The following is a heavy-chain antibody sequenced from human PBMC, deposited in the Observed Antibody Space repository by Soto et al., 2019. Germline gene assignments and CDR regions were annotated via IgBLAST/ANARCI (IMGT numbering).Heavy chain of an antibody. Sequence: QVQLQQWGAGLLKPSETLSLTCAVYGGSFTGYYWSWIRQPPGKGLEWIGEINHRGSTNYNPSLQRRVIRAVDTAKSRFSLKLSSVTAADTAVYYCAGGGAARHNYYYRMDVRGQRATVIVSS. CDR2: INHRGST. CDR1: GGSFTGYY. V-gene: IGHV4-34*01. D-gene: IGHD6-6*01. CDR3: AGGGAARHNYYYRMDV. J-gene: IGHJ6*01.